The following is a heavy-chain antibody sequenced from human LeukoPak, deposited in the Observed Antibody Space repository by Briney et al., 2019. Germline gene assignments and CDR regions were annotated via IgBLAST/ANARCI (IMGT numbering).Heavy chain of an antibody. D-gene: IGHD3-22*01. CDR2: MNPNSGNT. V-gene: IGHV1-8*01. J-gene: IGHJ4*02. CDR1: GYTFTSYD. CDR3: ATHEDSSGYYGY. Sequence: ASVKVSCKASGYTFTSYDINWVRQATGQGLEWMGWMNPNSGNTGYAQKFQGRVTMTRNTSISTAYMELSSLRSEDTAVYYCATHEDSSGYYGYWGQGTLVTVSS.